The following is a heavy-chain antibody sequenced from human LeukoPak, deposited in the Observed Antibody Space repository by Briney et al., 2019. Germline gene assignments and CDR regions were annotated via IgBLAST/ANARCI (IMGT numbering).Heavy chain of an antibody. V-gene: IGHV4-59*01. CDR3: ARGVCSGGSCRNWFDP. Sequence: SETLSLTCTVSGGSISSYYWSWIRRPPGKGLEWIGYIYYSGSTNYNPSLKSRVTISVDTSKNQFSLKLSSVTAADTAVYYCARGVCSGGSCRNWFDPWGQGTLVTVSS. J-gene: IGHJ5*02. CDR2: IYYSGST. CDR1: GGSISSYY. D-gene: IGHD2-15*01.